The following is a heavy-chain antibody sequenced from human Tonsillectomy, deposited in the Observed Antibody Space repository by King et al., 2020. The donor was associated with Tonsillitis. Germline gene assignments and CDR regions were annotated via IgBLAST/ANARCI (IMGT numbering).Heavy chain of an antibody. CDR3: SHMCERGMDATGDNYYFNMDV. V-gene: IGHV3-30*03. J-gene: IGHJ6*03. D-gene: IGHD1-14*01. Sequence: VQLVESGGGVVQPGRSLRLSCAASGFSFSSYGMHWVRQAPGKGLEWVAVISYDEIKEYYADSVKGRFTISRDNSKNTLYLQMNSLRAEDTAVYYCSHMCERGMDATGDNYYFNMDVWGKGTTVTVSS. CDR1: GFSFSSYG. CDR2: ISYDEIKE.